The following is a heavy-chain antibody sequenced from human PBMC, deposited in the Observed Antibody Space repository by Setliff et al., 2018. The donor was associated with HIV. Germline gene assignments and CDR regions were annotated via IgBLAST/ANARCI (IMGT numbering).Heavy chain of an antibody. V-gene: IGHV3-15*01. CDR1: GFTFSNAW. D-gene: IGHD5-18*01. CDR3: TRDKGYAFDI. J-gene: IGHJ3*02. Sequence: GGSLRLSCAASGFTFSNAWMSWVRQAPGKGLEWVGRIKSKTDGGTTEYAASVKDRFTVSRDDSKSIAYLQINSLKTEDTAVYYCTRDKGYAFDIWGQGTMVTVS. CDR2: IKSKTDGGTT.